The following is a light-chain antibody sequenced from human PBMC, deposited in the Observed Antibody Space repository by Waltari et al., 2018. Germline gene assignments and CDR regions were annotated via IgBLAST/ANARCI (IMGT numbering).Light chain of an antibody. Sequence: QVVLTQSPSASASLGASVKLTCTLSSGHSSYAIAWHQQQPEKGPRYLMKLNRDGSHSRGDGIPGRCSGSSAGAERYLTSSRLQSEDEADYFWQAWGTGTKREFGGGTKLTVL. J-gene: IGLJ2*01. CDR1: SGHSSYA. CDR2: LNRDGSH. CDR3: QAWGTGTKRE. V-gene: IGLV4-69*01.